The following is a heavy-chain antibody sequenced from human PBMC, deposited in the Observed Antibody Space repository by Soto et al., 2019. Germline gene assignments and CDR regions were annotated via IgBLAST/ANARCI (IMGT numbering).Heavy chain of an antibody. D-gene: IGHD6-13*01. CDR3: ARGRASSWYTDSDY. CDR2: ISSSSGYA. CDR1: GFTFSDYY. Sequence: QVQLVESGGGLVKPGGSLRLSCAASGFTFSDYYMSWIRQTPGKGLEWLSYISSSSGYANYADSVKGRFTIFRDNAKNSLYLQMNSRRAEDTAVYYCARGRASSWYTDSDYWGQGTLVTVSS. J-gene: IGHJ4*02. V-gene: IGHV3-11*05.